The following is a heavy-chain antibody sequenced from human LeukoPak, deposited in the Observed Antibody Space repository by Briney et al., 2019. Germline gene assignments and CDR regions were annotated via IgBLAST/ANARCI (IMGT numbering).Heavy chain of an antibody. D-gene: IGHD5-18*01. Sequence: SETLSLXCTVSGGSISSYYWSWIRQPPGEGLEWIGYIYYSGSTNYNPSLKSRVTISVDTSKNQFSLKLSSVTAADTAVYYCARGWIQLWAPYYYYMDVWGKGNTVTVSS. J-gene: IGHJ6*03. CDR3: ARGWIQLWAPYYYYMDV. CDR1: GGSISSYY. CDR2: IYYSGST. V-gene: IGHV4-59*01.